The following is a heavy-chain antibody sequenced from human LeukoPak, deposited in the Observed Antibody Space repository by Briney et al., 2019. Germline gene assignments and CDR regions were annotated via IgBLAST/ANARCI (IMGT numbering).Heavy chain of an antibody. J-gene: IGHJ4*02. CDR3: VRCRGTTVLTRFDN. CDR2: IYSSGST. CDR1: GGSINNYY. Sequence: PSETLSLTCTVSGGSINNYYWSWIRQPAGKGLEWIGRIYSSGSTNYNPSLKGRVTMSVDTSKNQFSVNLTSVTAADTAVYYCVRCRGTTVLTRFDNWGQGTLVTVSS. D-gene: IGHD1-1*01. V-gene: IGHV4-4*07.